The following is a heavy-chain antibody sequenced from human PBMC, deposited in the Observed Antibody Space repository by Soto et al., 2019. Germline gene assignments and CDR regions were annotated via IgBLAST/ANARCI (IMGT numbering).Heavy chain of an antibody. V-gene: IGHV1-8*01. D-gene: IGHD3-16*02. J-gene: IGHJ6*02. CDR3: ARAVGSLRRIDV. CDR2: MNPNIDNT. CDR1: GSTFTSYD. Sequence: QVQLVQSGAEVKKPGASVKVSCKDSGSTFTSYDINWVRQATGQGLEWMGWMNPNIDNTGYAQKFQGRVTITRNTSINTAFMEVSRLRSEVTAVYFCARAVGSLRRIDVWGQGTTVTVSS.